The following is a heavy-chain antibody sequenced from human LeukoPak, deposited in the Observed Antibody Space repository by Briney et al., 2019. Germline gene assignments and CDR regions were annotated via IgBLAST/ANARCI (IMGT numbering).Heavy chain of an antibody. CDR1: GFTFSSYA. J-gene: IGHJ3*02. CDR2: ISNNGGST. D-gene: IGHD4-17*01. CDR3: ARERRDGDYVPLDAFDI. V-gene: IGHV3-64*01. Sequence: GGSLRLSCAASGFTFSSYAMHWVRQAPGKGLECVSAISNNGGSTYYANSVKGRFTISRDNSKNTLYLQMGSLRAEDMAVYYCARERRDGDYVPLDAFDIWGQGTMVTVSS.